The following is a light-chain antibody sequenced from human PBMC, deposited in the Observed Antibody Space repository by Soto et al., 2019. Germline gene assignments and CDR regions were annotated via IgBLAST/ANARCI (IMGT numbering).Light chain of an antibody. CDR1: QGIANF. CDR3: QQLNSFPIP. J-gene: IGKJ3*01. V-gene: IGKV1-9*01. CDR2: GAS. Sequence: IQMTQSPSSLSASVGDRVTISCRASQGIANFLAWDQQNPGKAPKLLIYGASTLQSGVPSRFSGSGSGTDFTLTISSLQPEDFATYYCQQLNSFPIPFGHGIKVDIK.